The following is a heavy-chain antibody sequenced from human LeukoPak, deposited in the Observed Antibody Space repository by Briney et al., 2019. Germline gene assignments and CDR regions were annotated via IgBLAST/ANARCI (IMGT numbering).Heavy chain of an antibody. V-gene: IGHV3-23*01. D-gene: IGHD3-3*01. J-gene: IGHJ3*02. CDR2: ISGSGGST. CDR1: GFTFSSYA. CDR3: AKGLTYYDFWSGYYARNDAFDI. Sequence: PGGSLRLSCAASGFTFSSYAMSWVRQAPGKGLEWVSAISGSGGSTYYADSVKGRFTISRDNSKNTLYLQMNSLRAEDTAVYYCAKGLTYYDFWSGYYARNDAFDIWGQGTMVTVSS.